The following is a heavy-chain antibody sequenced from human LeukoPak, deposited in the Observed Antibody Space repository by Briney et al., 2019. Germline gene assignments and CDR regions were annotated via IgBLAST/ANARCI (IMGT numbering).Heavy chain of an antibody. D-gene: IGHD2-21*01. CDR1: GGSVSSGSYY. V-gene: IGHV4-61*01. CDR3: ARVVVSATSYFDY. J-gene: IGHJ4*02. CDR2: IYYSGST. Sequence: SETLSLTCTVSGGSVSSGSYYWSWIRQPPGKGLEWIGYIYYSGSTNYNTSLESRVTISVDTSKNQFSLKLSSVTAADTALYYCARVVVSATSYFDYWGQGTLVTVSS.